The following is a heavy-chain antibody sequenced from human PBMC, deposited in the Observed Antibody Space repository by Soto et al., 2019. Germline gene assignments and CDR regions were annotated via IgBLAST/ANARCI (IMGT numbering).Heavy chain of an antibody. CDR3: TSWTTVTTERFVAFHI. J-gene: IGHJ3*02. D-gene: IGHD4-17*01. CDR2: IYYSGST. CDR1: GGSISSYY. V-gene: IGHV4-59*01. Sequence: QVQLQESGPGLVKPSETLSLTCTVSGGSISSYYWSWIRQPPGKGLEWIGYIYYSGSTNYNPSLKGRVTRSVDTPKNQFSLKLSSVTAAATAVYYRTSWTTVTTERFVAFHIWGQGTTVTVST.